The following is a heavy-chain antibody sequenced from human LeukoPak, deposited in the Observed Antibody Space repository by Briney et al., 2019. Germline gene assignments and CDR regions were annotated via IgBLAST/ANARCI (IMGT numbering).Heavy chain of an antibody. CDR2: IYSGGST. D-gene: IGHD4-17*01. J-gene: IGHJ4*02. CDR1: GFTFDDYA. Sequence: PGGSLRLSCAASGFTFDDYAMHWVRQAPGKGLEWVSVIYSGGSTYYADSVKGRFTISRDNSKNTLYLQMNSLRAEDTAVYYCARENGDYELGYFDYWGQGTLVTVSS. CDR3: ARENGDYELGYFDY. V-gene: IGHV3-66*02.